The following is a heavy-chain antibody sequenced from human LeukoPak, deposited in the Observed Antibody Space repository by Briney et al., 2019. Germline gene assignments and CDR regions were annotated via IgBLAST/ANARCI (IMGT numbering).Heavy chain of an antibody. CDR3: ARRAGAYSHPYDY. D-gene: IGHD4/OR15-4a*01. CDR2: ISVSGNT. J-gene: IGHJ4*02. CDR1: GFTLSSYA. Sequence: GGSLRLSCAASGFTLSSYAMSWVRQGPGKGLEWVSAISVSGNTYHADSVKGRFTISRDSSKNTLYLQMNSLRAEDTAVYYCARRAGAYSHPYDYWGQGTLVTVSS. V-gene: IGHV3-23*01.